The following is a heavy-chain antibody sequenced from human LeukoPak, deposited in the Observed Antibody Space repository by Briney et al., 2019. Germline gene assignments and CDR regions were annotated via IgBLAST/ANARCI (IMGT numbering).Heavy chain of an antibody. V-gene: IGHV4-39*07. D-gene: IGHD1-26*01. CDR3: ARDLGAINLYYFDY. CDR2: IYYSGST. Sequence: SETLSLTCTVSGGSISSSSYYWGWIRQPPGKGLEWIGSIYYSGSTYYNPSLKSRVTISVDTSKNQFSLKLSSVTAADTAVYYRARDLGAINLYYFDYWGQGTLVTVSS. J-gene: IGHJ4*02. CDR1: GGSISSSSYY.